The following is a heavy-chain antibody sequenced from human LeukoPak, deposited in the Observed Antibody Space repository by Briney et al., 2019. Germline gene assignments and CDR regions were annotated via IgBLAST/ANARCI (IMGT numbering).Heavy chain of an antibody. V-gene: IGHV4-31*03. D-gene: IGHD5-18*01. CDR2: IYCSGST. CDR3: ARGGYSYAHYYFDY. Sequence: SSETLSLTCTVSGGSISSGGYYWSWIRQHPGKGLEWIGYIYCSGSTYYNPSLKSRVTISVDTSKNQFSLKLSSVTAADTAVYYCARGGYSYAHYYFDYWGQGTLVTVSS. CDR1: GGSISSGGYY. J-gene: IGHJ4*02.